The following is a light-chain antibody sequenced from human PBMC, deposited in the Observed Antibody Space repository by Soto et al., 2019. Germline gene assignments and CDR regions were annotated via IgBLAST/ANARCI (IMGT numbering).Light chain of an antibody. CDR2: NVN. CDR3: SSYTGSSTFV. Sequence: QSVLTQPASVSGSSGQSITISCTGTSGDVGGYNYVSWYQQLPGKAPKLMIYNVNNRPSGVSNRFSGSKSGNTASLTISGLQAEDEADYYCSSYTGSSTFVFGTGT. V-gene: IGLV2-14*01. CDR1: SGDVGGYNY. J-gene: IGLJ1*01.